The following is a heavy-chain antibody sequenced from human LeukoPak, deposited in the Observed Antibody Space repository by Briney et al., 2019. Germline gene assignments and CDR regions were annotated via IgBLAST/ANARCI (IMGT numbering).Heavy chain of an antibody. V-gene: IGHV4-59*12. CDR1: GGSISSYY. CDR3: ARDRARSYYFDL. Sequence: SETPSLTCTVSGGSISSYYWSWIRQPPGKGLEWIGYIYYSGSTNYNPSLKSRLTLSVDTSKNQFSLQLSSVTAAGTAVYYCARDRARSYYFDLWGQGTLVTVSS. CDR2: IYYSGST. J-gene: IGHJ4*02. D-gene: IGHD3-10*01.